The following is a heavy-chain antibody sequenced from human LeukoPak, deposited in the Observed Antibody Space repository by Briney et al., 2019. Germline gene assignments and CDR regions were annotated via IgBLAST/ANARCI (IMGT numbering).Heavy chain of an antibody. CDR3: VXXXXXXXXXXXYSFYX. V-gene: IGHV1-2*02. CDR2: INPNSGGT. D-gene: IGHD2-21*01. Sequence: ASVKVPCKASGYTFTGYYMHWVRHAPGQGLEWMGWINPNSGGTNCTQKFQGRVTMTRDTSISTAYMELSRLRSDATAAYYCVXXXXXXXXXXXYSFYXXXQXTLVTVS. CDR1: GYTFTGYY. J-gene: IGHJ4*02.